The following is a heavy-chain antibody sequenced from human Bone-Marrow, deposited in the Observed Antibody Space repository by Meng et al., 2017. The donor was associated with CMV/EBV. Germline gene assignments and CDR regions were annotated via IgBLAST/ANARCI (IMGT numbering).Heavy chain of an antibody. CDR3: ARGPWFGRINF. CDR2: VFYSGST. D-gene: IGHD3-10*01. CDR1: GGSLGNFY. J-gene: IGHJ4*02. Sequence: GSLRLSCSLSGGSLGNFYWSWVRQPPGKGLEWIGYVFYSGSTNSNPSLKSRVTISVDTSKNQFFLEMKSVTAADTAVYYCARGPWFGRINFWGQGRLVTVSS. V-gene: IGHV4-59*01.